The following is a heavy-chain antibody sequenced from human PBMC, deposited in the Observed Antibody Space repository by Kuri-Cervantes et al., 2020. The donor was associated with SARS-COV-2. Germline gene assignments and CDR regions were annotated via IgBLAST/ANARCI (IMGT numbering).Heavy chain of an antibody. D-gene: IGHD2-2*01. Sequence: GESRKISCKGSGYSFTSYWIGWVRQMPGKGLKWMGIIYPGDSDTRYSPSFQGQVTISADKSISTAYLQWSSLKASDTAMYYCARHQDAGSTLDSFDIWGQGTMVTVSS. J-gene: IGHJ3*02. V-gene: IGHV5-51*01. CDR3: ARHQDAGSTLDSFDI. CDR2: IYPGDSDT. CDR1: GYSFTSYW.